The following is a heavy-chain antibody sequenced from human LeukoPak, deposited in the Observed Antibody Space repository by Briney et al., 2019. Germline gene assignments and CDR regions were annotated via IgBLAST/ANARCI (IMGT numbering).Heavy chain of an antibody. V-gene: IGHV3-48*01. CDR3: ARTYDFGRGPPGDAFDN. CDR1: GFSFSSYC. D-gene: IGHD3-3*01. J-gene: IGHJ3*02. Sequence: GGSLRLSCAASGFSFSSYCMNWVRQAPGKGLEWVSYIDARSGITYYADSVQGRFTISRDDAKESVFLQMNSLRADDTAVYYCARTYDFGRGPPGDAFDNWGPGTLVIVSS. CDR2: IDARSGIT.